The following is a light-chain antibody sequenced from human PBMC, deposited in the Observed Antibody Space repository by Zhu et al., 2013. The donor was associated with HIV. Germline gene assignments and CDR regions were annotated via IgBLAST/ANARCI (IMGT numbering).Light chain of an antibody. CDR3: QSYDSSLSYV. Sequence: QSALTQPASVSGSPGQSITISCTGTSSDVGGYSYVSWYQQHPGKAPKLMIFEVSNRPSGVSNRFSGSKSGNTASLTISGLQAEDEANYYCQSYDSSLSYVFGTGTKVTVL. J-gene: IGLJ1*01. V-gene: IGLV2-14*01. CDR2: EVS. CDR1: SSDVGGYSY.